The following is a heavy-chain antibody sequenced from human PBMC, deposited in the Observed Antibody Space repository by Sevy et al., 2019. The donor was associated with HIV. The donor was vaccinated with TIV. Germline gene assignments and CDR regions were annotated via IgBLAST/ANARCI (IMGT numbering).Heavy chain of an antibody. CDR3: VRDRGAPDGFDI. J-gene: IGHJ3*02. D-gene: IGHD3-16*01. V-gene: IGHV3-74*01. Sequence: GGSLRLSCAASGFTFSAYWMYWVRQAPGKGLEWVSRIDHDGSNPIYADSVKGRFTGSRDNSKNTLYLQMTGLGGEDTAVYFGVRDRGAPDGFDIWGQGTMVTVSS. CDR2: IDHDGSNP. CDR1: GFTFSAYW.